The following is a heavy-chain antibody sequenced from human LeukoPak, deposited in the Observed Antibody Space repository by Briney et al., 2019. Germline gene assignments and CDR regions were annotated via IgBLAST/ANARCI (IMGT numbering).Heavy chain of an antibody. Sequence: GGSLRLSCAASGFTFSSYGMHWVRQAPGKGLEWVAFIRYDGSNKYYADSVKGRFTTSRDNSKNTLYLQMNSLRAEDAAVYYCATEGSFDYWGQGTLVTVSS. CDR2: IRYDGSNK. CDR3: ATEGSFDY. CDR1: GFTFSSYG. J-gene: IGHJ4*02. V-gene: IGHV3-30*02.